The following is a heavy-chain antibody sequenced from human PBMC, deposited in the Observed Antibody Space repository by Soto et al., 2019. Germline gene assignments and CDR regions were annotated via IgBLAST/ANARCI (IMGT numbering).Heavy chain of an antibody. J-gene: IGHJ4*02. CDR3: AKVPYNHWNYLYFEY. CDR1: GFTFSSYV. Sequence: GGSLRLSCAASGFTFSSYVMSWVRQGPGKGLEWVSGISGSGGNTYYADSVKGRFTISRDNSKNTLYLQMNSLRAEDTAVYYCAKVPYNHWNYLYFEYWGQGTLVTVSS. D-gene: IGHD1-7*01. V-gene: IGHV3-23*01. CDR2: ISGSGGNT.